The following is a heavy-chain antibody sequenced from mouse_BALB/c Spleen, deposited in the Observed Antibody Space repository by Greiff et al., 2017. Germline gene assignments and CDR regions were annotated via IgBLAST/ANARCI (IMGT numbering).Heavy chain of an antibody. CDR3: ARSYGSYYYAMDY. Sequence: QVQLQQPGAELVKPGAPVKLSCKASGYTFTSYWMNWVKQRPGRGLEWIGRIDPSDSETHYNQKFKDKATLTVDKSSSTAYIQLSSLTSEDSAVYYCARSYGSYYYAMDYWGQGTSVTVSS. V-gene: IGHV1-69*02. J-gene: IGHJ4*01. D-gene: IGHD1-1*01. CDR1: GYTFTSYW. CDR2: IDPSDSET.